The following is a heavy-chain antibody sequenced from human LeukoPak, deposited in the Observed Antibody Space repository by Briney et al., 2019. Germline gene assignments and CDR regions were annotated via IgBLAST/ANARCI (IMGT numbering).Heavy chain of an antibody. CDR1: GFIFSDDW. J-gene: IGHJ4*02. CDR3: ARDVGPYGGGPGAD. Sequence: PGGSLRLSCEASGFIFSDDWMHWVRQAPGKGLVWVSRIKTDGSEASYADAVEGRFVISRDNSKNTLYLLMNSLRDDDTAMYFCARDVGPYGGGPGADWGQGTQVTVSS. CDR2: IKTDGSEA. D-gene: IGHD3-10*01. V-gene: IGHV3-74*01.